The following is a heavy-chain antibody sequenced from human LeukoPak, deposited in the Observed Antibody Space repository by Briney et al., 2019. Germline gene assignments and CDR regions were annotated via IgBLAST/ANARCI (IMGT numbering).Heavy chain of an antibody. J-gene: IGHJ5*02. CDR2: FDPEDGET. CDR3: ATARGYSGYEEFDP. V-gene: IGHV1-24*01. Sequence: ASVKVSCTVSGYTLTELSMHWVRQAPGKGLEWMGGFDPEDGETIYAQKFQGRVTMTEDTSTDTAYMELSSLRSEDTAVYYCATARGYSGYEEFDPWGQGTLVTVSS. CDR1: GYTLTELS. D-gene: IGHD5-12*01.